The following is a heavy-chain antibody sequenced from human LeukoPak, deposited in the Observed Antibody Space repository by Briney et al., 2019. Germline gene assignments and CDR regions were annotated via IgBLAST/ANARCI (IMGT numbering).Heavy chain of an antibody. D-gene: IGHD3-22*01. CDR2: ISYNGGKQ. J-gene: IGHJ4*02. CDR1: GFSFSSYA. Sequence: GRSLRLSCAASGFSFSSYAIHWVRQAPGKGLEWVALISYNGGKQDYADSVKGRFTIDRDNSKNTVYLQMNSLRPDDTAIYFCARQESRNYYYEGLDYWGQGNLVTVSS. V-gene: IGHV3-30*04. CDR3: ARQESRNYYYEGLDY.